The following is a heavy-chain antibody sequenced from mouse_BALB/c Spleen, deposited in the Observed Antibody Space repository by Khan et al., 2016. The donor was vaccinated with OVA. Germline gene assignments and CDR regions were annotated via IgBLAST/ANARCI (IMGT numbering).Heavy chain of an antibody. CDR3: TRGSYYSESLFAY. Sequence: LQQPGSELVRPGASVKLSCKASGYTFTSYWMHWVKQRHGQGLEWIGNIYPGSGSTNYDEMFKSKGTLTVDTSSSTAYMHLSSLPSEDSAVYYYTRGSYYSESLFAYWGQGTLVTVSA. J-gene: IGHJ3*01. CDR2: IYPGSGST. CDR1: GYTFTSYW. V-gene: IGHV1S22*01. D-gene: IGHD2-12*01.